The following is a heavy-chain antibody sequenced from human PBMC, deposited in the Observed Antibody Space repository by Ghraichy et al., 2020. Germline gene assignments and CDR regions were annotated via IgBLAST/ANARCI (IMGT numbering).Heavy chain of an antibody. CDR3: ARTSFTMIVSFDY. CDR2: ISYDGSTK. D-gene: IGHD3-22*01. Sequence: GESLNISCVASGFTFSSYAMHWVRQAPGKGLEWVAVISYDGSTKYYADSVKGRFIISRDNSKNTLYLQMNSLRAEDTTVYYCARTSFTMIVSFDYWGRGTLVTVSS. J-gene: IGHJ4*02. V-gene: IGHV3-30-3*01. CDR1: GFTFSSYA.